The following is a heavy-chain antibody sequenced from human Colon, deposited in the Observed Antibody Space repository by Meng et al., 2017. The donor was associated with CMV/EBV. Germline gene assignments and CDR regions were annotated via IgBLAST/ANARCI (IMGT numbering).Heavy chain of an antibody. D-gene: IGHD2-2*01. CDR2: INWNGGST. V-gene: IGHV3-20*04. J-gene: IGHJ4*02. CDR1: GFTFDDYG. Sequence: GESLKISCAASGFTFDDYGMSWVRQAPGKGLEWVSGINWNGGSTGYADSVKGRFTISRDNSKNTLYLQMNSLRAEDTAVYYCAKAPTPVPAAMEYYFDYWGQGTLVTVSS. CDR3: AKAPTPVPAAMEYYFDY.